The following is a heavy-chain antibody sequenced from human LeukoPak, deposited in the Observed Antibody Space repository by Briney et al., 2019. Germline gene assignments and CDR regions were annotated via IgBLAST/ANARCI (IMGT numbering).Heavy chain of an antibody. CDR3: ARVNLRGSNYNWFDP. V-gene: IGHV1-69*08. J-gene: IGHJ5*02. D-gene: IGHD3-10*01. CDR2: ITPVIETA. CDR1: GGTFLSHT. Sequence: SVKVSWKTSGGTFLSHTFSWVRQAPGKGLEWMGKITPVIETANYAQTLQGRVSIYADKSTTTVYMDLSGLRPDDTAVYYCARVNLRGSNYNWFDPWGQGTRVTVSS.